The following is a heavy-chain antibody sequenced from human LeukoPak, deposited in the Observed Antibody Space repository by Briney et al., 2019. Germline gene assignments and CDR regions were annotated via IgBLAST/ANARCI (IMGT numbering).Heavy chain of an antibody. Sequence: APVKVSCKASGYTFTSYYMHWVRQAPGQGLEWMGIINPSGGSTSYAQKFQGRVTMTRDTSTSTVYMELSSLRSEDTAVYYCARRAADLVTFDYWGQGTLVTVSS. V-gene: IGHV1-46*01. CDR1: GYTFTSYY. CDR2: INPSGGST. J-gene: IGHJ4*02. CDR3: ARRAADLVTFDY. D-gene: IGHD6-13*01.